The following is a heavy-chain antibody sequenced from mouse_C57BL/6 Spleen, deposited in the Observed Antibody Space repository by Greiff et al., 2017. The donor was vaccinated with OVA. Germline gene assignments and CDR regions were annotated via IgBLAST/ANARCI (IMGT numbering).Heavy chain of an antibody. V-gene: IGHV1-53*01. Sequence: QVHVKQPGTELVKPGASVKLSCKASGYTFTSYWMHWVKQRPGQGLEWIGNINPSNGGTNYNEKFKSKATLTVDKSSSTAYMQLSSLTSEDSAVYYCARENYDYDDAMDYWGQGTSVTVSS. CDR1: GYTFTSYW. D-gene: IGHD2-4*01. CDR2: INPSNGGT. CDR3: ARENYDYDDAMDY. J-gene: IGHJ4*01.